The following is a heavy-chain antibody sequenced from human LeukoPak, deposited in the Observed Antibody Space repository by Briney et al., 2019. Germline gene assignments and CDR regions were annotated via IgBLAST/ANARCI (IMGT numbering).Heavy chain of an antibody. CDR3: ARVVEGITTVTTDYYYYMDV. D-gene: IGHD4-17*01. V-gene: IGHV4-34*01. CDR1: GGSISNKY. CDR2: INHSGST. J-gene: IGHJ6*03. Sequence: SETLSLTCTVSGGSISNKYWSWIRQPPGKGLEWIGEINHSGSTNYNPSLKSRVTISVDTSKNQFSLKLSSVTAADTAVYYCARVVEGITTVTTDYYYYMDVWGKGTTVTVSS.